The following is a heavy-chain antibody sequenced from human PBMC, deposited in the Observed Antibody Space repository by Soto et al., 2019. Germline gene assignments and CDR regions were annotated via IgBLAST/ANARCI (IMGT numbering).Heavy chain of an antibody. V-gene: IGHV4-4*07. CDR3: ARDIGSYAYGEGY. CDR2: VYSSGTT. J-gene: IGHJ4*02. CDR1: GGSINSYL. D-gene: IGHD3-10*01. Sequence: SETLSRTCIVSGGSINSYLWSWIRQPAGKGLEWIGRVYSSGTTDYNPSLNRRATLSVETSKNQFSLKLSSVTAADTAVYYCARDIGSYAYGEGYWGQGIQVTVSS.